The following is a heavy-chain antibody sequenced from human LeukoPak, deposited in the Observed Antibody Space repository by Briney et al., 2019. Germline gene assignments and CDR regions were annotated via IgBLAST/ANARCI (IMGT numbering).Heavy chain of an antibody. Sequence: SETLSLTCAVYGGSFSGYYWSWIRQPSGKGLEWIGEINHSGSTNYNPSLKSRVTISVDTSKNQFSLKLSSVTAADTAVYYCARANTNNDAFDIWGRGTLVTVSS. V-gene: IGHV4-34*01. CDR3: ARANTNNDAFDI. D-gene: IGHD3-16*01. J-gene: IGHJ3*02. CDR1: GGSFSGYY. CDR2: INHSGST.